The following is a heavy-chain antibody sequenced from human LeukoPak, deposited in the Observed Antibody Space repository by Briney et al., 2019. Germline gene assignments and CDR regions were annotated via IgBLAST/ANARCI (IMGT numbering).Heavy chain of an antibody. D-gene: IGHD6-13*01. CDR3: ARGRLLYSSSWYVYWFDP. Sequence: ASVKVSCKVSGYTLTELSMHWVRQAPGQGLEWMGWINPNSGGTNYAQKFRGRVTMTRDTSISTAYMELSRLRSDDTAVYYCARGRLLYSSSWYVYWFDPWGQGTLVTVSS. J-gene: IGHJ5*02. CDR1: GYTLTELS. CDR2: INPNSGGT. V-gene: IGHV1-2*02.